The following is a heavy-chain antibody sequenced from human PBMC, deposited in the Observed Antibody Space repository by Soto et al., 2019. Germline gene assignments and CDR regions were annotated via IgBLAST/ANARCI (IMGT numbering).Heavy chain of an antibody. CDR2: IWYDGSNK. D-gene: IGHD2-21*02. CDR1: GFTFSSYG. CDR3: ARGPHVEVVTALDY. V-gene: IGHV3-33*01. Sequence: QVQPVESGGGVVQPGRSLRLSCAASGFTFSSYGMHWVRQAPGKGLEWVAVIWYDGSNKYYADSVKGRFTISRDNSKNTVYLQMNSLRVEDTAVYYCARGPHVEVVTALDYWGQGTLVTVSS. J-gene: IGHJ4*02.